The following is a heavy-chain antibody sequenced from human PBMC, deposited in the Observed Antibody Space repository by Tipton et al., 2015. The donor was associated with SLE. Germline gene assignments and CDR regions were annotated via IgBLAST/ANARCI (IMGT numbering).Heavy chain of an antibody. V-gene: IGHV3-33*01. CDR2: IWYDGSNK. Sequence: LEWVAVIWYDGSNKYYADSVKGRFTISRGNSKNTLYLQMNSLRAEDTAVYYCATQQWLVEGLRYWGQGTLVTVSS. CDR3: ATQQWLVEGLRY. D-gene: IGHD6-19*01. J-gene: IGHJ4*02.